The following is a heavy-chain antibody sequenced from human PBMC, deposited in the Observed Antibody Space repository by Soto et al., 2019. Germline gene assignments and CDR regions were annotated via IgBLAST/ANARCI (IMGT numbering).Heavy chain of an antibody. V-gene: IGHV3-23*01. D-gene: IGHD2-15*01. CDR1: GFTFSSYA. CDR2: ISGSGGST. CDR3: AKDLYCSGGSCSEFDY. J-gene: IGHJ4*02. Sequence: GGSLRLSCAASGFTFSSYAMSWVRQAPGKGLEWVLAISGSGGSTYYADSVKGRFTISRDNSKNTLYLQMNSLRAEDTAVYYCAKDLYCSGGSCSEFDYWGQGTLVTVSS.